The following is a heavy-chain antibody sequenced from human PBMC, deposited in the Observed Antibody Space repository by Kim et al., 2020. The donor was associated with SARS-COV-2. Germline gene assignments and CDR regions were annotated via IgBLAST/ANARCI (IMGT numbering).Heavy chain of an antibody. V-gene: IGHV1-69*13. CDR2: IIPMFSTS. J-gene: IGHJ6*02. Sequence: SVKVSCKASGGTFTNFAISWVRQAPGKGLEWMGGIIPMFSTSNYAQKFQGRLTITADEFTRTGYMELSSLRSDDTAVYFCARGVVTIFGAEKSNYYGMEVWGQGTTVTV. CDR3: ARGVVTIFGAEKSNYYGMEV. D-gene: IGHD3-3*02. CDR1: GGTFTNFA.